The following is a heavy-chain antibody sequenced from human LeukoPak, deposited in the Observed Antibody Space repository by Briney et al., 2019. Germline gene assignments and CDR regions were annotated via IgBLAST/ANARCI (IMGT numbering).Heavy chain of an antibody. D-gene: IGHD6-13*01. J-gene: IGHJ4*02. CDR3: ARSGKVAAPGTPDY. CDR2: IYPGDFDT. Sequence: GESLKISCKASGYSFTTYWIGWVRQMPGKGLEWMGIIYPGDFDTRYSPSFQGQVTISADKSISTAYLQWSSLKASDTAMYYCARSGKVAAPGTPDYWGQGSLVTVSS. CDR1: GYSFTTYW. V-gene: IGHV5-51*01.